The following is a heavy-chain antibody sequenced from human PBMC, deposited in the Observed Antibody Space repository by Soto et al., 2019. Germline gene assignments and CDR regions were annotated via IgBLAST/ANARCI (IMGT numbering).Heavy chain of an antibody. Sequence: EVQLLESGGGLVQPEGSLRLSCAASGFTFSSHAMSWVRQAPGKGLEWVSAISYSGSNTYYTDSVKGRFTISRDNSKNTLYLQMNSLRVEDTAIYYCAKRFTLFEEVKLSPDFDYWGQGTLVTVSS. CDR3: AKRFTLFEEVKLSPDFDY. CDR1: GFTFSSHA. CDR2: ISYSGSNT. V-gene: IGHV3-23*01. D-gene: IGHD3-3*01. J-gene: IGHJ4*02.